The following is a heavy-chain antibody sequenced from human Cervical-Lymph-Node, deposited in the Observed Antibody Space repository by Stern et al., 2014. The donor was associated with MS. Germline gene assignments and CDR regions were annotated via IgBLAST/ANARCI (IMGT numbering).Heavy chain of an antibody. CDR3: AREGYSSSYDAFDI. V-gene: IGHV4-4*02. D-gene: IGHD6-6*01. J-gene: IGHJ3*02. CDR1: GGSISSSNW. Sequence: QDQLVQSGPGLVKPSGTLSLTCAVSGGSISSSNWGSWVRQPPGKGLERIGAIYHRGRSNYNPSLKSSVTISVDKSKNQFSLKLSSVTAADTAVYYCAREGYSSSYDAFDIWGQGTMVTVSS. CDR2: IYHRGRS.